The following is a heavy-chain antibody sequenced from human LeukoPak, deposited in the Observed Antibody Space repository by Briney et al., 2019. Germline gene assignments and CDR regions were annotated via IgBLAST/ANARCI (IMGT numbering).Heavy chain of an antibody. J-gene: IGHJ4*02. CDR2: MLYDGNNR. D-gene: IGHD3-22*01. CDR3: ARDPPDSITMIVAEEFGY. V-gene: IGHV3-33*01. Sequence: GGSLRLSCAASGFTFSNFGMHWVRQAPGKGLEWVAVMLYDGNNRYYADSVKGRFTISRDNAKNTLYLQMNSLRAEDTAVYYCARDPPDSITMIVAEEFGYWGQGTLVTVSS. CDR1: GFTFSNFG.